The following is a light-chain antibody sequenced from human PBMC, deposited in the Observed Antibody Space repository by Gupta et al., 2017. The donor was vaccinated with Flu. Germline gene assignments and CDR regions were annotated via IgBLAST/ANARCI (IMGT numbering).Light chain of an antibody. CDR3: QQSDSTLWT. CDR2: AAS. Sequence: PSSLSASVGDRVTITCRASQSISTYLNWYQQKPGKAPKLLIYAASSLQSGVPSRFSGSGSGTDFTLTISSLQPEDFATYYCQQSDSTLWTFGQGTKVEIK. CDR1: QSISTY. V-gene: IGKV1-39*01. J-gene: IGKJ1*01.